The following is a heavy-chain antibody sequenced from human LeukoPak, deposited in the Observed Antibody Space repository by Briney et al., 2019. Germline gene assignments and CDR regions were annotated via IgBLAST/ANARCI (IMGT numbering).Heavy chain of an antibody. J-gene: IGHJ6*02. D-gene: IGHD3-10*01. Sequence: SQTLSLTCAISGDSASSNSAAWSWIRQSPSRGLEWLGRTYYRSKWCNEYAVSVKSRITINPDTSKNQFSLQLNSVTPEDTAVYYCARGFYYTGMDVWGQGTTVTVSS. V-gene: IGHV6-1*01. CDR3: ARGFYYTGMDV. CDR2: TYYRSKWCN. CDR1: GDSASSNSAA.